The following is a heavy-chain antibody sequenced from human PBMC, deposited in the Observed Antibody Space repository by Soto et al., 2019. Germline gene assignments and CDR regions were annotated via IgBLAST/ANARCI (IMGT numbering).Heavy chain of an antibody. CDR3: ARPLGYCSSTICSTIDY. V-gene: IGHV5-51*01. J-gene: IGHJ4*02. CDR1: GYSFTTYW. D-gene: IGHD2-2*01. CDR2: IYPGDSDP. Sequence: VESLKISCKGSGYSFTTYWIGWVRQMPGKGLEWMGIIYPGDSDPIYSPSFQGQVTISVDKSISTAYLQWSSLKASDTAMYYCARPLGYCSSTICSTIDYWGQGTLVTVSS.